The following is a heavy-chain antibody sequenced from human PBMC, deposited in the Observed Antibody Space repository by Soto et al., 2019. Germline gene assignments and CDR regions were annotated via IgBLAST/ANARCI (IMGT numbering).Heavy chain of an antibody. V-gene: IGHV3-7*03. CDR3: ARIGSTTTIVGVPGVFDI. Sequence: GGSLRLSCAASGFTFSSYWMSWVRQAPGKGLEWVANIKQDGSEKYYVDSVKGRFTISRDNAKNSLYLQMNSLRAEDTAVYYCARIGSTTTIVGVPGVFDIWRQGTMGAV. CDR2: IKQDGSEK. CDR1: GFTFSSYW. J-gene: IGHJ3*02. D-gene: IGHD3-22*01.